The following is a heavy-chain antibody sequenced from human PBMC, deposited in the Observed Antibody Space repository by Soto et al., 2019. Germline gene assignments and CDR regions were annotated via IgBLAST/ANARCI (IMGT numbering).Heavy chain of an antibody. CDR1: GGSISSYY. CDR3: ARARDYDFWSGLDY. CDR2: IYYSGST. J-gene: IGHJ4*02. V-gene: IGHV4-59*01. Sequence: SETLSLTCTVSGGSISSYYWSWIRQPPGKGLQWIGYIYYSGSTNYNPSLKSRVTISVDTSKNQFSLKLSSVTAADTAVYYCARARDYDFWSGLDYWGQGTLVTVSS. D-gene: IGHD3-3*01.